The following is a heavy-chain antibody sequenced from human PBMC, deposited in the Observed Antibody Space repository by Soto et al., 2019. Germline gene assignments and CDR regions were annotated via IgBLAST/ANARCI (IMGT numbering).Heavy chain of an antibody. J-gene: IGHJ3*01. CDR1: GFTFDDYA. CDR2: ISFNSGSI. Sequence: HPGGSLRLSCVASGFTFDDYAMHWVRQAPGKGLEWVSGISFNSGSIGYAESVKGRFTISRDNARNSLYLQMNSLRAEDTALYYCARDIEGNQLLYDALDFWGQGTMVTVSS. V-gene: IGHV3-9*01. CDR3: ARDIEGNQLLYDALDF. D-gene: IGHD2-2*01.